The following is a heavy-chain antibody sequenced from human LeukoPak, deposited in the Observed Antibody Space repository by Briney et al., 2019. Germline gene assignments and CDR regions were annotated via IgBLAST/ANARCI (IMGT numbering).Heavy chain of an antibody. CDR3: ARESHPYDSSGYYYP. V-gene: IGHV1-8*01. Sequence: REWMGXMNPNSGNTGYAQKFQRRVTMTRNTSISTAYMELSSLRSEDTAVYYCARESHPYDSSGYYYPWGQGTLVTVSS. D-gene: IGHD3-22*01. CDR2: MNPNSGNT. J-gene: IGHJ5*02.